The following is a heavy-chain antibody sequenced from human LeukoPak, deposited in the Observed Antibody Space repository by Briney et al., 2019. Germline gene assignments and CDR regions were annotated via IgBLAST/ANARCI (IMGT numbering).Heavy chain of an antibody. J-gene: IGHJ5*02. D-gene: IGHD3/OR15-3a*01. V-gene: IGHV4-59*08. Sequence: SETLSLTCAVYAGSFRGYYWSWIRQPPGKGLEWIGYIYYSGSTNYNPSLKSRVTISVDTSKNQFSLKLSSVTAADTAVYYCARLSPRRDSGFDPWGQGTLVTVSS. CDR1: AGSFRGYY. CDR3: ARLSPRRDSGFDP. CDR2: IYYSGST.